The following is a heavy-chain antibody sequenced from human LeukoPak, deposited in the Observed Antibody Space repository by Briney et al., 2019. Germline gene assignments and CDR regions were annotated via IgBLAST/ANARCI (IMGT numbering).Heavy chain of an antibody. CDR1: GFTFSSYG. Sequence: GGSLRLSCAASGFTFSSYGMHWVRQAPGKGLEWVAAISYDGSNKYYADSVKGRFTISRDNSKNTLYLQMNSLRAEDTAVYYCAKDPAMTTVTLNYFDYWGQGTLVTVSS. J-gene: IGHJ4*02. D-gene: IGHD4-17*01. CDR3: AKDPAMTTVTLNYFDY. V-gene: IGHV3-30*18. CDR2: ISYDGSNK.